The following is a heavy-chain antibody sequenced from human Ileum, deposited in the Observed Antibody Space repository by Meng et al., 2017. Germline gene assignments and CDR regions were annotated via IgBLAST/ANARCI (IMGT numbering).Heavy chain of an antibody. J-gene: IGHJ4*02. CDR3: VRRAGLRQAFDY. D-gene: IGHD4-17*01. V-gene: IGHV4-39*01. CDR1: GDSISTYTYY. CDR2: IYYSGST. Sequence: QLQLQESGPGLVKPSETLSLTCTVSGDSISTYTYYWGWIRQPPGKGLEWIGSIYYSGSTYYNPSLQSRVTISVDTSKNQFSLKLDSVTAADSAVYYCVRRAGLRQAFDYWGQGTLVTVSS.